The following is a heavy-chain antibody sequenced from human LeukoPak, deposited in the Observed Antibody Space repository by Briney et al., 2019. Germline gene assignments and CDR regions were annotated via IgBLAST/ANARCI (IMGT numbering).Heavy chain of an antibody. CDR1: GFTFSRYA. CDR3: AKVVGNIVLMVYARYYYYMDV. J-gene: IGHJ6*03. V-gene: IGHV3-23*01. Sequence: PGGSLRLSCAASGFTFSRYAMSWVRQAPGKGLEWVSAISGSGGSTYYADSVKGRFTISRDNSKNTLYLQMNSLRAEDTAVYYCAKVVGNIVLMVYARYYYYMDVWGKGTTVTVSS. D-gene: IGHD2-8*01. CDR2: ISGSGGST.